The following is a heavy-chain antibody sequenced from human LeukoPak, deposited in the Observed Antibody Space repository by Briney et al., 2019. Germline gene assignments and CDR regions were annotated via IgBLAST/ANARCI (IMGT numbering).Heavy chain of an antibody. J-gene: IGHJ4*02. CDR2: INPNSGGT. Sequence: GASVKVSCKTSGYTFTGYYMHWVRQAPGQGLEWMGWINPNSGGTNYAQKFQGRVTMTRDTSISTAYMELSRLRSDDTAVYYCARPHDYGDSVGYWGQGTLVTVSS. D-gene: IGHD4-17*01. CDR3: ARPHDYGDSVGY. V-gene: IGHV1-2*02. CDR1: GYTFTGYY.